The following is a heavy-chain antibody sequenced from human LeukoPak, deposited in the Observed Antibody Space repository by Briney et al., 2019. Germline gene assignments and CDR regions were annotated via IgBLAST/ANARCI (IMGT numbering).Heavy chain of an antibody. CDR3: VQFELDY. D-gene: IGHD1-7*01. J-gene: IGHJ4*02. CDR2: INPNTGGT. CDR1: GYTFTGYY. Sequence: ASVKVSCKASGYTFTGYYMHWVRQAPGQGLEWMGWINPNTGGTNYAQKFQGRVTMTRDTSISTAYMDLSRLRSEDTAVYYCVQFELDYWGQGTLVTVSS. V-gene: IGHV1-2*02.